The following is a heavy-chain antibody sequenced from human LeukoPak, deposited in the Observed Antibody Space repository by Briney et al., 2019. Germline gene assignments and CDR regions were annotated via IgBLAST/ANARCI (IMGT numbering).Heavy chain of an antibody. CDR3: TTDQKQYCVGDCYSA. V-gene: IGHV3-15*01. Sequence: GGSLRLSCAASGFTFSTAWMNWVRQAPGKGLEWVGRSKAKTDDWTTDYAAPVKGRFTISRDDSETTLYLQMNSLKTEDSAVYYRTTDQKQYCVGDCYSAWGQGTLVTVSS. CDR1: GFTFSTAW. D-gene: IGHD2-21*02. J-gene: IGHJ4*02. CDR2: SKAKTDDWTT.